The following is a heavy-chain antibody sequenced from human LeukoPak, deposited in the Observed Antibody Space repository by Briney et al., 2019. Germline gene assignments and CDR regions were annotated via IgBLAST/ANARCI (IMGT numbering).Heavy chain of an antibody. CDR2: IYYSGNT. Sequence: SETLSLTCTVSGGSISSYYWNWIRQPPGKGLEWIGYIYYSGNTNYNPSLKSRVTISVDTSKNQFSLKLSSVTAADTAVYYCARWRYSSSWYWDWFDPWGQGTLVTVSS. CDR1: GGSISSYY. V-gene: IGHV4-59*12. CDR3: ARWRYSSSWYWDWFDP. D-gene: IGHD6-13*01. J-gene: IGHJ5*02.